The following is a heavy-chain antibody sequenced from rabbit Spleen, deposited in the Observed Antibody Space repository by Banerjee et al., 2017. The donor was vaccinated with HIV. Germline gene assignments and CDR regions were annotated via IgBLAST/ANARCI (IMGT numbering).Heavy chain of an antibody. J-gene: IGHJ2*01. CDR1: GFSFSSGYD. D-gene: IGHD2-1*01. CDR3: ARGSGDVGWGYLI. CDR2: INTGTIIT. Sequence: QSLEESGGDLVKPGASLTLTCKASGFSFSSGYDMCWVRQAPGKGLEWIGCINTGTIITYYASWVNGRFTISKTSSTMVTLQMTSLTVADTATYFCARGSGDVGWGYLIWGPGTLVTVS. V-gene: IGHV1S40*01.